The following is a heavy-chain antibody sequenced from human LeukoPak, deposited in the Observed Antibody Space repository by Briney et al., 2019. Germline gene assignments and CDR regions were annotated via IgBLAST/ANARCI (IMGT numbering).Heavy chain of an antibody. J-gene: IGHJ6*02. V-gene: IGHV4-34*01. CDR3: ARGPYAVLLWFGEPYYYYGMDV. CDR2: INHSGST. CDR1: GGSFSGYY. D-gene: IGHD3-10*01. Sequence: SETLSLTCAVYGGSFSGYYWSWIRQPPGKGLEWIGEINHSGSTNYNPSLKSRVTISVDTSKNQFSLKLSSVTAADTAVYYCARGPYAVLLWFGEPYYYYGMDVWGQGTTVTVSS.